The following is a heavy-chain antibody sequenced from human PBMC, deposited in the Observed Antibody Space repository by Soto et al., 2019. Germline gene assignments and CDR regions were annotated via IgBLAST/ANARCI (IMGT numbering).Heavy chain of an antibody. J-gene: IGHJ4*02. Sequence: EVQLLESGGGLVQPGGSLRLSCAASGFMFGGYAMNWVRQAPGQGLEWVSAIGGSGGSTYYADSVKGRFSISRDNSGNTLYLQINRLRVEDTAIYYCAKSTGGQDILLWGAHFDHWGQGTLVTVSS. D-gene: IGHD7-27*01. CDR3: AKSTGGQDILLWGAHFDH. V-gene: IGHV3-23*01. CDR2: IGGSGGST. CDR1: GFMFGGYA.